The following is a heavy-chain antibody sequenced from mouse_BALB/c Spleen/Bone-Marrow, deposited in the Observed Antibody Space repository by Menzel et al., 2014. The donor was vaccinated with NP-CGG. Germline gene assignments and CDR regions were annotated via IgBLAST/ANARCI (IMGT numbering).Heavy chain of an antibody. J-gene: IGHJ4*01. D-gene: IGHD1-1*01. Sequence: QVQLQQSGAELAKPGASVKMSCKASGYTFTSYWMHWVKQRPGQGLEWIGYINPSTGYTEYNQKFKDKATLTADKSSSTAYMQLSSLTSEEYAVYYCARQITTVDYAMDYLGQGTSVTISS. CDR1: GYTFTSYW. CDR3: ARQITTVDYAMDY. CDR2: INPSTGYT. V-gene: IGHV1-7*01.